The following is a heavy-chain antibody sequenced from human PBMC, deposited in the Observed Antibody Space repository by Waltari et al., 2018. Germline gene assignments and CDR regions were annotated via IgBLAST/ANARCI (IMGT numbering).Heavy chain of an antibody. CDR1: GGSISSSNYY. V-gene: IGHV4-39*01. D-gene: IGHD2-21*02. CDR3: ARSLGDPDYFDY. J-gene: IGHJ4*02. Sequence: QLQLQESGPGLVKPSETLSLTCTVSGGSISSSNYYWGWIRQPPGKGLEWIGSIYYGGSTDYNPSLKSRVTISVDTSKNQFSLKLSAVTAADTAFYYCARSLGDPDYFDYWGQGTLVTVSS. CDR2: IYYGGST.